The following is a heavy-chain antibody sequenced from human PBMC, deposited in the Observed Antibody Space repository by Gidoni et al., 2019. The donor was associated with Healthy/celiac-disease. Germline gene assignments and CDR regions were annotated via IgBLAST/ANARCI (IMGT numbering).Heavy chain of an antibody. D-gene: IGHD2-15*01. Sequence: GKKPGSSVKVSCKASGGTFSSYAISWVRQAPGQGLEWMGGIIPIFGTANYAQKFQGRVTITADESTSTAYMELSSLRSEDTAVYYCARGGGYCSGGSCWSYYYGMDVWGQGTTVTVSS. CDR3: ARGGGYCSGGSCWSYYYGMDV. J-gene: IGHJ6*02. CDR2: IIPIFGTA. V-gene: IGHV1-69*01. CDR1: GGTFSSYA.